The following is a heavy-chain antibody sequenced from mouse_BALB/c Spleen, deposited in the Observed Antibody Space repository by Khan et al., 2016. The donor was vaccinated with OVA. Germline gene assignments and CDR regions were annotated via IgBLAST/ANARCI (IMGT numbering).Heavy chain of an antibody. J-gene: IGHJ3*01. V-gene: IGHV1-9*01. CDR1: GYTFSSYW. Sequence: VQLVESGAELMKPGASVKISCKASGYTFSSYWIEWVKQRPGHGLEWIGEILPGSGTNNFNEKFRGKATFAADTSSNTAYMQLSSLTSEDSAVYYCARGNYYGSTSWFGYWGQGTLVTVSA. CDR2: ILPGSGTN. D-gene: IGHD1-1*01. CDR3: ARGNYYGSTSWFGY.